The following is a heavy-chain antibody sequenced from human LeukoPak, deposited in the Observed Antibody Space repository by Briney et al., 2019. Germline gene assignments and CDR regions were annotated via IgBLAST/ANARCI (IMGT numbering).Heavy chain of an antibody. Sequence: PGGSLRLSCAASGFTFSSYAMHWVRQAPGKGLEWVAVISYDGSNKYYADSVKGRFTISRDNSKNTLYLQMNSLRAEDTAVYYCARDRYCSGGSCYEDYWGQGTLVTVSS. CDR2: ISYDGSNK. D-gene: IGHD2-15*01. CDR3: ARDRYCSGGSCYEDY. J-gene: IGHJ4*02. CDR1: GFTFSSYA. V-gene: IGHV3-30-3*01.